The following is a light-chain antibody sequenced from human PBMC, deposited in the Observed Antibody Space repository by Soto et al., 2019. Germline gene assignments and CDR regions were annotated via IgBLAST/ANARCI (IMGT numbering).Light chain of an antibody. CDR1: QGISSY. V-gene: IGKV1-9*01. CDR2: AAY. Sequence: DIQLTQSPSFLSASVGDRVTITCRASQGISSYLAWYQQKPGKAPKLLIYAAYTLQSGVPSRFSGSGSGTEFTLTISSLQSEDFATCYCQQLNSHPFLPFGGGTKVEIK. CDR3: QQLNSHPFLP. J-gene: IGKJ4*01.